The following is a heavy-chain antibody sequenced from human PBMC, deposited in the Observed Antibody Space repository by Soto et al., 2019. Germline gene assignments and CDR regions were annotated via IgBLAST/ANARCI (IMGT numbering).Heavy chain of an antibody. CDR1: GYTFTSYG. J-gene: IGHJ4*02. V-gene: IGHV1-18*01. Sequence: ASVKVSCKASGYTFTSYGISWVRQAPGQGLEWMGWISAYNGNTNYAQKLQGRVTMTTDTSTSTAYMELRSLRSDDTAVYYCARSMVYDIIQFTGTGDYWGQGSLVSVSS. CDR2: ISAYNGNT. D-gene: IGHD2-8*01. CDR3: ARSMVYDIIQFTGTGDY.